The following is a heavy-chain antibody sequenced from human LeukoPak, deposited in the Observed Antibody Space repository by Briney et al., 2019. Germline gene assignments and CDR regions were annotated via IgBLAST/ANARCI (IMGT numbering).Heavy chain of an antibody. D-gene: IGHD6-6*01. CDR2: ISYDGNNK. CDR3: VRGHSSSSNYFDY. Sequence: GRSLRLSCAASGFTFSSYAMHWVRQAPGKGLEWVAVISYDGNNKYYADSVKGRFTISRDNSKNTLYLQMNSLRPEDTAVYYCVRGHSSSSNYFDYWGRGSLVTVSS. V-gene: IGHV3-30*14. J-gene: IGHJ4*02. CDR1: GFTFSSYA.